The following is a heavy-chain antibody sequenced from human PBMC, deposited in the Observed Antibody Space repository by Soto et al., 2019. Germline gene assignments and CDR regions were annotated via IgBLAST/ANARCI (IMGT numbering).Heavy chain of an antibody. D-gene: IGHD3-9*01. J-gene: IGHJ4*02. CDR2: ISGGGGGT. CDR3: AKGSQYDILTAYRAFDS. Sequence: EVQLLESGGGLVQPGGSLRLSCTVSGFTFSNYAMTWVRQAPGKGLEWVSSISGGGGGTHYADSMKGRFTISRDNSKNTLHLEMNRLRADDTAVYYCAKGSQYDILTAYRAFDSWGQGTLVTVSS. CDR1: GFTFSNYA. V-gene: IGHV3-23*01.